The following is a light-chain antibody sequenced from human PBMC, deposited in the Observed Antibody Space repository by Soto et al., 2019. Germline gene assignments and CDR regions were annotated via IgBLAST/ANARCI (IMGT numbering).Light chain of an antibody. Sequence: DIQMTQSPSTLSASVGDRVTITCRASQSISSWLAWYQQKSGKAPKLLIYDASSLESGVPSRFSGSGSGTEVTLTISSLQPDDFATYYCQQYNSYSPTFGQGTKLEIK. J-gene: IGKJ2*01. CDR3: QQYNSYSPT. CDR2: DAS. CDR1: QSISSW. V-gene: IGKV1-5*01.